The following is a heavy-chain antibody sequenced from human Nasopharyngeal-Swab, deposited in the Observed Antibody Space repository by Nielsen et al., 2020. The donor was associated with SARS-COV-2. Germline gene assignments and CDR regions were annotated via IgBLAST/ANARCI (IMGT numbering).Heavy chain of an antibody. CDR2: ISGSGGST. Sequence: GESLKISCAASGFPFSSYAMSWVRQAPGKGLEWVSAISGSGGSTYYADSVKGRFTISRDNSKKTLYLQMNSLRAEDTAVYYCAKATTSSSFDSWGQGTLVTVSS. V-gene: IGHV3-23*01. D-gene: IGHD6-6*01. CDR1: GFPFSSYA. CDR3: AKATTSSSFDS. J-gene: IGHJ4*02.